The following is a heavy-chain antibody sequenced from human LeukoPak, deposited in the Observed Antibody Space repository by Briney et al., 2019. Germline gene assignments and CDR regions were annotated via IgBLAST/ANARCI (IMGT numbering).Heavy chain of an antibody. CDR1: GFTFSNAW. V-gene: IGHV3-15*01. Sequence: PGGSLILSCAASGFTFSNAWMSWVRQAPGKGLEWVGRIKSKTDGGTTDYAAPVKGRFTISRDDSKNTLYLQMNSLKTEDTAVYYCTTDQPYDILTGYYFPHYYYMDVWGKGTTVTVSS. J-gene: IGHJ6*03. CDR3: TTDQPYDILTGYYFPHYYYMDV. D-gene: IGHD3-9*01. CDR2: IKSKTDGGTT.